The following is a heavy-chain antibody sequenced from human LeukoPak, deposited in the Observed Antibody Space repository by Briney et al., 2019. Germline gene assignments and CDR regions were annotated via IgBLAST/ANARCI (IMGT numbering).Heavy chain of an antibody. CDR3: AREQRSYFDY. CDR2: IYYSGST. CDR1: GGSVSSGSYH. Sequence: SETLSLTCTVSGGSVSSGSYHWSWIRQPPGKGLEWIGYIYYSGSTNYNPSLKSRVTISVDTSKNQFSLKPSSVTAADTAVYYCAREQRSYFDYWGQGTLVTVSS. V-gene: IGHV4-61*01. J-gene: IGHJ4*02.